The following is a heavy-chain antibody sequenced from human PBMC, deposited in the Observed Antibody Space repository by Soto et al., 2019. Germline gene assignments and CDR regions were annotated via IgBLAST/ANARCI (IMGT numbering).Heavy chain of an antibody. D-gene: IGHD2-2*01. CDR3: AREPGGGCISTSCYISPRLYYYGMDV. CDR1: GGTFSSYA. J-gene: IGHJ6*02. CDR2: IIPIFGTA. V-gene: IGHV1-69*13. Sequence: GASVKVSCKASGGTFSSYAISWVRQAPGQGLEWMGGIIPIFGTANYAQKFQGRVTITADESTSTAYMELSSLRSEDTAVHYCAREPGGGCISTSCYISPRLYYYGMDVWGQGTTVTVSS.